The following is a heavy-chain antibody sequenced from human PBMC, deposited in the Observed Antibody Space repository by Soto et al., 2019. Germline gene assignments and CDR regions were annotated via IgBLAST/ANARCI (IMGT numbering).Heavy chain of an antibody. CDR1: GGSVSSYY. V-gene: IGHV4-59*02. CDR2: IYYSGST. Sequence: SETLSLTCTVSGGSVSSYYWSWIRQPPGKGLEWIGYIYYSGSTNYNPSLKSRVTTSVDTSKNQFSLKLSSVTAADTAVYYCARVGIPDYFDYWGQGTLVTVSS. CDR3: ARVGIPDYFDY. J-gene: IGHJ4*02.